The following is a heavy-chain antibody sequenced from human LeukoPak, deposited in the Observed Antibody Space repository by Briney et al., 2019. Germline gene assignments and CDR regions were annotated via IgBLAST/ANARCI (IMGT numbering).Heavy chain of an antibody. J-gene: IGHJ2*01. V-gene: IGHV1-2*02. Sequence: ASVKVSCKASGYTFTSYDINWVRQATGQGLEWMGWINPNSGGTNYAQKFQGRVTMTRDTSISTAYMELSRLRSDDTAVYYCARSGYWDWYFDLWGRGTLVTVSS. D-gene: IGHD3-22*01. CDR3: ARSGYWDWYFDL. CDR1: GYTFTSYD. CDR2: INPNSGGT.